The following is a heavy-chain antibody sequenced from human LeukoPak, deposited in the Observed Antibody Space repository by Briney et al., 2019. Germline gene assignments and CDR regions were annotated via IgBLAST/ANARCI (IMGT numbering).Heavy chain of an antibody. Sequence: SETLSLTCTVSGGSISSYYWNWIRQPPGKGLEWIGYIYYSGSTNYNPSLKSRVTISVDTSKNQFSLKLSSVTAADTAVYYCARGSTGAARAAFDIWGQGTMVTVSS. CDR1: GGSISSYY. J-gene: IGHJ3*02. D-gene: IGHD1-26*01. CDR3: ARGSTGAARAAFDI. CDR2: IYYSGST. V-gene: IGHV4-59*12.